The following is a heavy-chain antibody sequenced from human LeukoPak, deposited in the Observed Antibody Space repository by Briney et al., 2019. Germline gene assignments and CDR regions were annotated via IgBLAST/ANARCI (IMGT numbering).Heavy chain of an antibody. CDR1: GYTFTSYG. CDR3: ARGGFSSSWYPYYFDY. CDR2: MSAYNGNT. J-gene: IGHJ4*02. D-gene: IGHD6-13*01. V-gene: IGHV1-18*01. Sequence: ASVKVSCKASGYTFTSYGISWVRQAPGQGLEWMGWMSAYNGNTNYAQKLQGRVTMTTDTSTSTDYMELRRLRSDAADVYSCARGGFSSSWYPYYFDYWGQGTLVTVSS.